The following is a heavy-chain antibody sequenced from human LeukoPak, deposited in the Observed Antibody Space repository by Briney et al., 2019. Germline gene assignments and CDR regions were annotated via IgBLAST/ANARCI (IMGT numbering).Heavy chain of an antibody. CDR3: AREKYCTSTDCLHGRFYFNS. V-gene: IGHV3-30*04. J-gene: IGHJ4*02. CDR1: GFTFNTYT. D-gene: IGHD2-8*01. Sequence: GGSLRLSCTASGFTFNTYTMHWVRQAPGKGLEWVAVLSSDGRSKNYADSVKGRFTISRDNSENTLYLQMNTLRADDTAVYYCAREKYCTSTDCLHGRFYFNSWGQGTLVTVSS. CDR2: LSSDGRSK.